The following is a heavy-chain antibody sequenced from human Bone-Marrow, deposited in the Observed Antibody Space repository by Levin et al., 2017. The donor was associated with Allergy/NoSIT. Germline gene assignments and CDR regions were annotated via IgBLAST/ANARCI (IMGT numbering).Heavy chain of an antibody. CDR2: ISSSSSYI. CDR1: GFTFSSYS. D-gene: IGHD3-22*01. J-gene: IGHJ2*01. CDR3: ARGLSPHPGDYYDSSGYLYFDL. V-gene: IGHV3-21*01. Sequence: GESLKISCAASGFTFSSYSMNWVRQAPGKGLEWVSSISSSSSYIYYADSVKGRFTISRDNAKNSLYLQMNSLRAEDTAVYYCARGLSPHPGDYYDSSGYLYFDLWGRGTLVTVSS.